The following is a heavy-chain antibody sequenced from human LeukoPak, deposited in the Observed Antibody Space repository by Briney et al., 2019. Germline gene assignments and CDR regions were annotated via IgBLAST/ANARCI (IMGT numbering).Heavy chain of an antibody. Sequence: EASVKVSCKASGYIFTGYYMHWMRQAPGKGLEWMGGFDPEDGETIYAQEFQGRVTITRNTSISTAYMELSSLRSEDTAVYYCAREDYYDSGSNDYWGQGTLVTVSS. CDR3: AREDYYDSGSNDY. CDR1: GYIFTGYY. D-gene: IGHD3-22*01. CDR2: FDPEDGET. J-gene: IGHJ4*02. V-gene: IGHV1-24*01.